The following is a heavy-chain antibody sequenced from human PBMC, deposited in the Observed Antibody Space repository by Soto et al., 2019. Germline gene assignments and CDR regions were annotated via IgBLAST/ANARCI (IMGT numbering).Heavy chain of an antibody. CDR1: GGTISTNV. CDR2: IMPIFAAP. V-gene: IGHV1-69*06. CDR3: ATGARYCSGGSCYPDD. Sequence: QVQLMQSGAEVKKPGSSVKVSCKASGGTISTNVISWVRQAPGQGLEWMGEIMPIFAAPNNAQKFQGRLTITEDTSTTTVYMELSSLTSEDTAVYFCATGARYCSGGSCYPDDWGQGTLVIVSS. D-gene: IGHD2-15*01. J-gene: IGHJ4*02.